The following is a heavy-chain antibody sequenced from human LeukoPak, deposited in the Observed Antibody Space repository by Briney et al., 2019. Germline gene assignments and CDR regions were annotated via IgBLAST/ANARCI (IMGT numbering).Heavy chain of an antibody. Sequence: SETLSLTCAVYGGSFSGYYWSWIRQPPGKGLEWVGEINHSGSTNYNPSLKSRVTISVDTSKNQFSLKLSSVTAADTAVYYCARDRTVLRYFDCFDYWGQGTLVTVSS. J-gene: IGHJ4*02. CDR1: GGSFSGYY. CDR2: INHSGST. D-gene: IGHD3-9*01. V-gene: IGHV4-34*01. CDR3: ARDRTVLRYFDCFDY.